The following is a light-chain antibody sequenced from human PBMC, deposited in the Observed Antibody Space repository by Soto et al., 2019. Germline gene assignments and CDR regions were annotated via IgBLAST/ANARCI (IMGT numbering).Light chain of an antibody. CDR3: LQDYSFPLT. J-gene: IGKJ4*01. Sequence: DIQMTQSASSLSASVGDRVTIACRPSLSIASYLNWYQHKPGKAPNLLIYATSILQSGVPSRFSGSGSGTDFILTISSLQPEDFATYYCLQDYSFPLTFGGGTKVDIK. V-gene: IGKV1-39*01. CDR2: ATS. CDR1: LSIASY.